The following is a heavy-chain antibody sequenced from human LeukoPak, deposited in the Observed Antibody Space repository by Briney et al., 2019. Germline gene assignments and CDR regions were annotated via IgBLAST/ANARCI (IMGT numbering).Heavy chain of an antibody. V-gene: IGHV4-39*01. CDR2: IYYSGST. CDR1: GGSISSSSYY. J-gene: IGHJ5*02. D-gene: IGHD2-8*01. Sequence: SETLSLTCTVSGGSISSSSYYWGWIRQPPGKGLEWIGSIYYSGSTYYNPSLKSRVAISVDTSKNQLSLKLRSVTAADTAVYYCARPRSRVSWFDPWGQGTLVTVSS. CDR3: ARPRSRVSWFDP.